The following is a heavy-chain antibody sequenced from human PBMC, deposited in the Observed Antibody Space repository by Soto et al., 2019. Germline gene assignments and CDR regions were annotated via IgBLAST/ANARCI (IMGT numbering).Heavy chain of an antibody. V-gene: IGHV3-48*04. J-gene: IGHJ5*02. CDR2: ITIRTGNI. Sequence: PGGSLRLSCAASGFTISGCSMNWVRQAPGKGLEWLAYITIRTGNIVYADSVKGRFTISRDNAQNSLYLQMNSLRAEDTAVYYCLSGNSPSSTWGQGTLVTVSS. CDR3: LSGNSPSST. CDR1: GFTISGCS. D-gene: IGHD5-12*01.